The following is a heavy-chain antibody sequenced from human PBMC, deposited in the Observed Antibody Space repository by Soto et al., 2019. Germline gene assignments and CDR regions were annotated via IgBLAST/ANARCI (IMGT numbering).Heavy chain of an antibody. CDR2: ISGSGGST. V-gene: IGHV3-23*01. Sequence: GGSLRLSCAASGFTFSSYAMSWVRQAPGKGLEWVSAISGSGGSTYYADSVKGRFTISRDNSKNTLYLQMNSLRAEDTAVYYCAKGGRADGSGSYYNPRRWDYYYYMDVWGKGTTVTVSS. D-gene: IGHD3-10*01. CDR3: AKGGRADGSGSYYNPRRWDYYYYMDV. J-gene: IGHJ6*03. CDR1: GFTFSSYA.